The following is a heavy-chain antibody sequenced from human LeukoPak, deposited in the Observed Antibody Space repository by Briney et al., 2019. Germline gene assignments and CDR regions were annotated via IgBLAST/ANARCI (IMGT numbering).Heavy chain of an antibody. D-gene: IGHD4-17*01. CDR2: ISSSSSYI. Sequence: GGSLRLSCAASGFTFSTYSMNWVRQAPGKGLEWVSSISSSSSYIYYADSVKGRFTISRDNAKNSLYLQMNSLRAEDTAVYYCARPLKTTVTTIGYWGKGTLVTVSS. CDR1: GFTFSTYS. CDR3: ARPLKTTVTTIGY. V-gene: IGHV3-21*01. J-gene: IGHJ4*02.